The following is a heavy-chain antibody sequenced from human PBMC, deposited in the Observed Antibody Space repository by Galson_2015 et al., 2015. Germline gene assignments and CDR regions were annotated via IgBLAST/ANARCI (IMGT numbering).Heavy chain of an antibody. CDR1: GYTFTGYY. D-gene: IGHD6-19*01. CDR2: INPNSGGT. CDR3: ARQSAVAADWYFEL. V-gene: IGHV1-2*06. J-gene: IGHJ2*01. Sequence: SVKVSCKASGYTFTGYYMHWVRQAPGQGLEWMGRINPNSGGTDYAQKFQGRVTMTRDTSISTAYMELSSLGSDDTALYYCARQSAVAADWYFELWGRGTLVTVSS.